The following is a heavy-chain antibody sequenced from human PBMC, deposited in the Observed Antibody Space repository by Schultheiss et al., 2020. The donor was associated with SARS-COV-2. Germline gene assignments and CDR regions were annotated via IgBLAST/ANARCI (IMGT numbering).Heavy chain of an antibody. Sequence: SQTLSLTCTVSGGSISSGGYYWSWIRQPPGKGLEWIGEINHSGSTNYNPSLKSRVTISVDTSKNQFSLKLSSVTAADTAVYYCARGDYCTGGVCYTLGYWGQGTLVTVSS. CDR1: GGSISSGGYY. V-gene: IGHV4-39*07. CDR3: ARGDYCTGGVCYTLGY. J-gene: IGHJ4*02. CDR2: INHSGST. D-gene: IGHD2-8*02.